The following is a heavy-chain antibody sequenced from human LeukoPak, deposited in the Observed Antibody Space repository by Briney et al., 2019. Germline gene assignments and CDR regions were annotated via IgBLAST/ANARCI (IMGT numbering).Heavy chain of an antibody. V-gene: IGHV4-59*12. J-gene: IGHJ4*02. D-gene: IGHD6-6*01. CDR3: ARGEGGLAAHTFDY. CDR2: IYYSGST. CDR1: GGSISSYY. Sequence: PSETLSLTCTVSGGSISSYYWSWIRQPPGKGLEWIGYIYYSGSTNYNPSLKTRVTISVDTSKNQFSLKLSSVTAADTAVYYCARGEGGLAAHTFDYWGQGTLVTVSS.